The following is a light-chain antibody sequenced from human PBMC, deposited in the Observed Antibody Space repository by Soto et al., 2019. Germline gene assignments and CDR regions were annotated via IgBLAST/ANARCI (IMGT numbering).Light chain of an antibody. CDR2: HAS. CDR3: QQYNNWWT. V-gene: IGKV3-15*01. Sequence: EVVMTQSPATPSVSPGEKATLSCRASQSVSNNLAWFQQKPGQAPRLLIYHASTRATGIPARFSGSGSGTEFTLIISSLQSEDFAVYYCQQYNNWWTFGQGTKVDIK. J-gene: IGKJ1*01. CDR1: QSVSNN.